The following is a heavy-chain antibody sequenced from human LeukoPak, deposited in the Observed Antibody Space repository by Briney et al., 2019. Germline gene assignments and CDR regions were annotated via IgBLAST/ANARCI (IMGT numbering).Heavy chain of an antibody. CDR1: GGSFSGYY. D-gene: IGHD2-15*01. Sequence: SETLSLTCAVYGGSFSGYYWSWIRQPPGKGLEWIGEINHSGSTNYNPSLKSRVTISVDTSKNQFSLKLSSVAAADTAVYYCARGYCSGGSCYSCPCRFDPWGQGTLVTVSS. CDR2: INHSGST. CDR3: ARGYCSGGSCYSCPCRFDP. V-gene: IGHV4-34*01. J-gene: IGHJ5*02.